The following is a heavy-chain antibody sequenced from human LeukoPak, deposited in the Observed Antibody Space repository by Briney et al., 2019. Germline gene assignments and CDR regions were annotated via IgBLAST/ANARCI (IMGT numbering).Heavy chain of an antibody. CDR1: GYTLTELS. Sequence: ASVKVFCKVFGYTLTELSMHWVRQAPGKGLEWMGGFDPEDGETIYAQKFQGRVTMTEDTSTNTAYMELSSLRSEDTAVYYCATDGVAVIWSRREIVAYALDIWGQGTMVTVSS. D-gene: IGHD3-3*01. CDR3: ATDGVAVIWSRREIVAYALDI. CDR2: FDPEDGET. V-gene: IGHV1-24*01. J-gene: IGHJ3*02.